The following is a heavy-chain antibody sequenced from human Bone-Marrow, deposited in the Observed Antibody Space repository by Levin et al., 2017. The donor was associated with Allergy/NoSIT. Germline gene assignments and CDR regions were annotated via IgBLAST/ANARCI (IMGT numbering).Heavy chain of an antibody. D-gene: IGHD6-6*01. V-gene: IGHV3-23*01. Sequence: GESLKISCAASGFSFTNYGMSWVRQAPGKGLEWVAAMSGSGVTTSYIDSVKGRFTIGRDISTNTLSLQMTNLRVEDTAVYYCTRGGPVRREIDLWGQGTLVTVSS. J-gene: IGHJ5*02. CDR2: MSGSGVTT. CDR1: GFSFTNYG. CDR3: TRGGPVRREIDL.